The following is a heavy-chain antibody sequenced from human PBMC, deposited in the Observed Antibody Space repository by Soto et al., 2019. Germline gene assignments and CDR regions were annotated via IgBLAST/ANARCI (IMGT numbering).Heavy chain of an antibody. J-gene: IGHJ4*02. CDR3: AKDGNSGSYYLFDY. CDR1: GFTFDDYI. CDR2: ISWDGGTT. V-gene: IGHV3-43*01. D-gene: IGHD1-26*01. Sequence: EVQLVESGGVVVQPGGSLRLSCAASGFTFDDYIMHWVRQAPGKGLEWVSLISWDGGTTYYADSVKGRFTISRDNSKNSLYLQMNSLRTEDTALSYCAKDGNSGSYYLFDYWGQGTLVTVSS.